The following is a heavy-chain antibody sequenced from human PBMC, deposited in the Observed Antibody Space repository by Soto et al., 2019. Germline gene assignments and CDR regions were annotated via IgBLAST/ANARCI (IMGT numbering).Heavy chain of an antibody. V-gene: IGHV1-2*04. D-gene: IGHD2-2*01. CDR3: ARVGCSSTSCPRDYYYGMDV. CDR1: GYTFTGYY. J-gene: IGHJ6*02. Sequence: QVQLVQSGAEVKKPGASVKVSCKASGYTFTGYYMHWVRQAPGQGLEWMGWINPNSGGTNYAQKFQGWVTMTRDTSISTAYMELSRLRSDETAVYYCARVGCSSTSCPRDYYYGMDVWGQGTTVTVSS. CDR2: INPNSGGT.